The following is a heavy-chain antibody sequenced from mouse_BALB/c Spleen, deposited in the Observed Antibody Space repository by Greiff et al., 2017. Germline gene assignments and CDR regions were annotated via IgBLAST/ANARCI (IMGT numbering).Heavy chain of an antibody. J-gene: IGHJ4*01. D-gene: IGHD1-1*01. Sequence: DVQLVESGGGLVKPGGSLKLSCAASGFTFSDYYMYWVRQTPEKRLEWVATISDGGSYTYYPDSVKGRFTISRDNAKNNLYLQMSSLKSEDTAMYYCARQGWSHLFPMDYWGQGTSVTVSS. CDR3: ARQGWSHLFPMDY. V-gene: IGHV5-4*02. CDR2: ISDGGSYT. CDR1: GFTFSDYY.